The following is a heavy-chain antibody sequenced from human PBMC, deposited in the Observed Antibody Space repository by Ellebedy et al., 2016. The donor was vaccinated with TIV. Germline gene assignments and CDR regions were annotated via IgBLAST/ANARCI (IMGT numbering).Heavy chain of an antibody. V-gene: IGHV1-2*02. Sequence: AASVKVSCKASGYTFTGYYMHWVRQAPGQGLEWMGWINPNSGGTNYAQKFQGRVTVTRDTSISTAYMELSSLRSDDTAIYYCAREILETGKAVDYWGPGTLVTVSS. J-gene: IGHJ4*02. CDR2: INPNSGGT. CDR3: AREILETGKAVDY. CDR1: GYTFTGYY. D-gene: IGHD7-27*01.